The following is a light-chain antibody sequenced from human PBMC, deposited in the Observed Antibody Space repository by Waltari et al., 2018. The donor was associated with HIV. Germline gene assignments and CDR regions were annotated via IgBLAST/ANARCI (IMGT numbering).Light chain of an antibody. CDR1: TGAVTSGYF. Sequence: VVTQEPSLTVSPGGTVTLTCAYRTGAVTSGYFPIGSKPKLRKAPRALIYSTKHNHSLPPARFSGSLLGGEAALTLSGVQPEDEAEYHCLLSFGGAQVFGGGTKLTVL. J-gene: IGLJ3*02. CDR2: STK. CDR3: LLSFGGAQV. V-gene: IGLV7-43*01.